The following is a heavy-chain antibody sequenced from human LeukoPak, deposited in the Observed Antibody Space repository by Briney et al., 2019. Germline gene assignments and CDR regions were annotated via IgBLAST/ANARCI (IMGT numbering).Heavy chain of an antibody. Sequence: VQPGRSLRLSCAASGFNFHDYTMHWVRQAPGKGLEWVSGISWNSHNIAYADSVKGRFTISRDNAKKSLYLQMNSPRLEDAALYYCTKGDWFDNWGQGTLVSVSS. J-gene: IGHJ4*02. CDR2: ISWNSHNI. D-gene: IGHD3-9*01. CDR1: GFNFHDYT. V-gene: IGHV3-9*01. CDR3: TKGDWFDN.